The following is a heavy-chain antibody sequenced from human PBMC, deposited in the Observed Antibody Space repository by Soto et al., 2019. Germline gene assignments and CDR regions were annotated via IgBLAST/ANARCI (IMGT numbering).Heavy chain of an antibody. Sequence: GGSLRLSCAASGFTFSSYSMNWVRQAPGKGLEWVSSISSSSSYIYYADSVKGRFTISRDNAKNSLYLQMNSLRPEDRPVYDCARENGITARPDYYYYSMDVWGKGTTVTVSS. CDR1: GFTFSSYS. CDR2: ISSSSSYI. V-gene: IGHV3-21*01. CDR3: ARENGITARPDYYYYSMDV. J-gene: IGHJ6*03. D-gene: IGHD6-6*01.